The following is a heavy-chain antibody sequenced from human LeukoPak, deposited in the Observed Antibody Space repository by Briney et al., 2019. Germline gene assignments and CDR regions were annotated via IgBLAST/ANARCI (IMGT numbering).Heavy chain of an antibody. Sequence: GGSLRRSCAASGFTFSSYAMHWVRQAPGKGLEWVAVISYDGSNKYYADSVKGRFTISRDNSKNTLYLQMNSLRAEDTAVYYCASSPRSSSRAPYYFDYWGQGTLVTVSS. J-gene: IGHJ4*02. CDR3: ASSPRSSSRAPYYFDY. CDR2: ISYDGSNK. D-gene: IGHD6-13*01. CDR1: GFTFSSYA. V-gene: IGHV3-30-3*01.